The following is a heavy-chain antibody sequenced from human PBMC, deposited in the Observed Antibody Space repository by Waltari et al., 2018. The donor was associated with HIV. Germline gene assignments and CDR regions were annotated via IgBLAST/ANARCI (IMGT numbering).Heavy chain of an antibody. D-gene: IGHD5-18*01. CDR1: GFDLRHYS. V-gene: IGHV3-7*03. Sequence: DVYLVESGGGVVKTGGSIRLTREASGFDLRHYSMNWVRQGPVNGLEWVASIRMGNYEKHYLDSVRGRFVISRDNSESSVYLQMESLREEDTATYFCVRDDPGYGPIDHWGQGTLVSV. J-gene: IGHJ4*02. CDR3: VRDDPGYGPIDH. CDR2: IRMGNYEK.